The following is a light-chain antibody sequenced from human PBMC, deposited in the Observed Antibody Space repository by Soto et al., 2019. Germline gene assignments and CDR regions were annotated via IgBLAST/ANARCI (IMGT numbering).Light chain of an antibody. J-gene: IGLJ1*01. CDR3: SSYAGSSDIV. CDR1: SSDVGGYNF. Sequence: QSALTQPPSASWSPGQSVTISCTGTSSDVGGYNFVSWYQQHPGRAPKLIISAVTNRPSGVPDRFSGSKSGNTASLTVSGLQADDEDDYYCSSYAGSSDIVFGTGTKLTVL. CDR2: AVT. V-gene: IGLV2-8*01.